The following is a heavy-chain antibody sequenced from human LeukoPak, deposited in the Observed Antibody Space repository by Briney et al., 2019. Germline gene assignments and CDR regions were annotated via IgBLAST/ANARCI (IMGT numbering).Heavy chain of an antibody. D-gene: IGHD3-22*01. Sequence: SETLSLTCTVSGGSISSYYWSWIRQPAGKGLEWIGRIYTSGSTNYNPSLKSRVTISVDKSENQFSLKLSSVTAADTAVYYCARSMYYYDSSGYPQSYYFDYWGQGTLVTVSS. V-gene: IGHV4-4*07. CDR1: GGSISSYY. J-gene: IGHJ4*02. CDR2: IYTSGST. CDR3: ARSMYYYDSSGYPQSYYFDY.